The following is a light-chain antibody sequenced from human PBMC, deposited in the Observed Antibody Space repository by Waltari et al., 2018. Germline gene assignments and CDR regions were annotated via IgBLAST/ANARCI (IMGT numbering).Light chain of an antibody. CDR2: WAS. J-gene: IGKJ1*01. CDR1: QSVFYSSNNRNY. Sequence: DIAMIQSPDSLAVSMGERATINRKSRQSVFYSSNNRNYLGWYQHKLGQPPKLLIYWASTRESGVPDRFSGSGSGTDFTLTISSLQAEDVAVYYCQQYFATPRTFGQGTKVEIK. V-gene: IGKV4-1*01. CDR3: QQYFATPRT.